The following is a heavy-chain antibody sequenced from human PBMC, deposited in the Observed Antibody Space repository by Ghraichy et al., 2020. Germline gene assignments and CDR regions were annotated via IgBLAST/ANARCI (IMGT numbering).Heavy chain of an antibody. V-gene: IGHV1-18*01. CDR3: ARDWDYSWFDP. D-gene: IGHD1-7*01. CDR1: SYTFTSYG. CDR2: INTNNGNA. Sequence: ASVKVSCKTSSYTFTSYGISWVRQAPGQGLEWVGWINTNNGNANYAQKFQGRVTMTRDTSASTAYMELRSLRSDDTAVYYCARDWDYSWFDPWGQGTLVTVSS. J-gene: IGHJ5*02.